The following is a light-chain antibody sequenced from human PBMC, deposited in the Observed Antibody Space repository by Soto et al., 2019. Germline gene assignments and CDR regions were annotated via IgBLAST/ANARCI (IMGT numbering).Light chain of an antibody. V-gene: IGKV3-15*01. CDR3: QQYSNWPRT. Sequence: DIVLTQSPATLSVSPGERATLSCRASQTVSNSYLAWYQQKPGQAPRLLIYGASTRAAGIPPRFSGGGSGTEFTLTIRSLQSEDFAVYYCQQYSNWPRTFGRGTKVEI. CDR1: QTVSNSY. CDR2: GAS. J-gene: IGKJ1*01.